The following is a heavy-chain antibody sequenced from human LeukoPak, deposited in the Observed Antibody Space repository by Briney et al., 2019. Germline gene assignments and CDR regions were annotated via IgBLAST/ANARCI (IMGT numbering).Heavy chain of an antibody. CDR1: GFIVSSNH. J-gene: IGHJ4*02. Sequence: PGGSLRLSCAVSGFIVSSNHMNWVRQAPGKGLEWVSVIYSGGYSGGGPFYADCVTGRLTTSSHSSKNTLFLPMNSPTAEDTAVYYCARDVNGDGYNSFDYWGLGILVTVSS. CDR2: IYSGGYSGGGP. V-gene: IGHV3-66*01. D-gene: IGHD5-24*01. CDR3: ARDVNGDGYNSFDY.